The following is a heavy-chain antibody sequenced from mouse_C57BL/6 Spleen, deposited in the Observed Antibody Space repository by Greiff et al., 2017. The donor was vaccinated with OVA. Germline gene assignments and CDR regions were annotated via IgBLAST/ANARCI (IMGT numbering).Heavy chain of an antibody. Sequence: QVQLKQSGPELVKPGASVKLSCKASGYTFTSYDINWVKQRPGQGLEWIGWIYPRDGSNKYNEKFKGKATLTVDTSSSTAYMELHSLTSEDSAVYFCARGGTYDGYYPAWFAYWGQGTLVTVSA. CDR1: GYTFTSYD. CDR3: ARGGTYDGYYPAWFAY. D-gene: IGHD2-3*01. V-gene: IGHV1-85*01. J-gene: IGHJ3*01. CDR2: IYPRDGSN.